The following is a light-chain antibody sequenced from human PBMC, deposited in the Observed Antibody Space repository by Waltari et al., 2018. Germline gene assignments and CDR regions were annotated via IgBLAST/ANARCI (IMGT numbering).Light chain of an antibody. V-gene: IGKV1-39*01. CDR2: AAS. J-gene: IGKJ4*01. CDR3: QQSYSTPLT. CDR1: QSISSY. Sequence: DIQMTRSPSSLSASVGDRVTITCRASQSISSYLNWYQQKPGKAPKLLIYAASSLQSVVPSRFSGSGAGTDFTLTISSLQPEDFATYYCQQSYSTPLTFGGGTKVEIK.